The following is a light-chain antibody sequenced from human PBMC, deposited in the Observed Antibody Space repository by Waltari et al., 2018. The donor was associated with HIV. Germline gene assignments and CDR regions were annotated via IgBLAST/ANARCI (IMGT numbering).Light chain of an antibody. V-gene: IGLV1-51*02. CDR1: SSNIGNNY. CDR2: QNN. CDR3: GSWDSSLSAGV. J-gene: IGLJ2*01. Sequence: QSVLTQPPSVSAAPGQKVTIPCSGSSSNIGNNYVSWYQQLPGTAPKLLIYQNNKRPSGIPDRFSGSKSGTSVTLDITELQTGDEADYYCGSWDSSLSAGVFGGGTKLTVL.